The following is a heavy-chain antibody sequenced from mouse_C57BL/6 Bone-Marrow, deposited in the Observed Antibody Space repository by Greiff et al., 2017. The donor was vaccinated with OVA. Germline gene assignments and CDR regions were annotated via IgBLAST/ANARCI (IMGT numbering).Heavy chain of an antibody. CDR3: ERLDSSGRD. Sequence: QVQLQQSGPELVKPGASVKISCKASGYAFSSSWMNWVKQRPGQGLEWIGRIYPGDGGTNYNGKFKGKATLTADKSSSTAYMQLSSLTSEDSAVYSCERLDSSGRDWGQGTTLTVSS. J-gene: IGHJ2*01. CDR1: GYAFSSSW. CDR2: IYPGDGGT. V-gene: IGHV1-82*01. D-gene: IGHD3-2*02.